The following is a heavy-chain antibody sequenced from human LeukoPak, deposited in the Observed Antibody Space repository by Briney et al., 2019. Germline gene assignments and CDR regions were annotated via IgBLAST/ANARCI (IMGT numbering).Heavy chain of an antibody. Sequence: GGSLRLSCAASGFTFSSYAMSWVRQAPGKGLEWVSAISGSGGSTYYADSVKGRVTISKDNTKIKLYLQIDSLRAEDTAVYYCAKWRAGDQSLDYWGQGTLVTVSS. V-gene: IGHV3-23*01. D-gene: IGHD3-16*01. CDR1: GFTFSSYA. J-gene: IGHJ4*02. CDR3: AKWRAGDQSLDY. CDR2: ISGSGGST.